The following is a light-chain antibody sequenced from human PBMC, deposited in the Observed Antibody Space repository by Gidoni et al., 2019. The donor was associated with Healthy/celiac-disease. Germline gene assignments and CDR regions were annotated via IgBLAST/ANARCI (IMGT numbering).Light chain of an antibody. CDR1: QSSSSY. Sequence: DIQMNQSPSSLSASVGDRVTITCRASQSSSSYLNWYQQKPGKAPKLLIYAASSLQSGVPSRFSGSGSGTDFTLTISSLQPEDFATYYCQQSYSTPITFGQGTRLEIK. CDR2: AAS. J-gene: IGKJ5*01. V-gene: IGKV1-39*01. CDR3: QQSYSTPIT.